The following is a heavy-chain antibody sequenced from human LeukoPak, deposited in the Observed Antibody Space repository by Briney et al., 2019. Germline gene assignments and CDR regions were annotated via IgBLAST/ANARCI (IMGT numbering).Heavy chain of an antibody. Sequence: GGSLRLSCAASGFTFGSYAMNWVRQAPGKGLEWVSVISGSGSSTYYADSVKGRFTISRDNAKNSLYLQMNSLRAEDTGVYYCARDSSSWFNWFDPWGQGTLVTVSS. D-gene: IGHD6-13*01. CDR1: GFTFGSYA. J-gene: IGHJ5*02. V-gene: IGHV3-23*01. CDR2: ISGSGSST. CDR3: ARDSSSWFNWFDP.